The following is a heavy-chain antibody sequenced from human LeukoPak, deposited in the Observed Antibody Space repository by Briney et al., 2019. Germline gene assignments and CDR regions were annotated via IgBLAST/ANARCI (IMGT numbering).Heavy chain of an antibody. V-gene: IGHV3-23*01. Sequence: PGGSLRLSCAASGFTFSSYAMNWVRQAPGKGLEWVSAISGSGGSTYYADSVKGRFTISRDNSKNTLCLQMNSLRAEDTAVYYCAKDFHDDILTGYYDYWGQGTLVTVSS. CDR2: ISGSGGST. J-gene: IGHJ4*02. CDR1: GFTFSSYA. CDR3: AKDFHDDILTGYYDY. D-gene: IGHD3-9*01.